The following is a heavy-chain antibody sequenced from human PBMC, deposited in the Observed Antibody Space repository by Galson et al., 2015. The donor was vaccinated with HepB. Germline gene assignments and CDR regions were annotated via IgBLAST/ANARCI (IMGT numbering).Heavy chain of an antibody. CDR2: IYYSGST. Sequence: QLQESGPGLVKPSQTLSLTCTVSGGSISSDGYYWSWLRQHPGKGLEWIGYIYYSGSTYYNPSLKSRVTISVDTSKNQFSLKLSSVTAADTAMYYCSRAVGGFDYWGQGTLVTVSS. J-gene: IGHJ4*02. V-gene: IGHV4-31*03. D-gene: IGHD3-16*01. CDR3: SRAVGGFDY. CDR1: GGSISSDGYY.